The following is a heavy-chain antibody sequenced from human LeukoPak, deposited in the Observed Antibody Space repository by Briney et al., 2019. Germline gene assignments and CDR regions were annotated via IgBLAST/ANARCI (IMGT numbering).Heavy chain of an antibody. D-gene: IGHD3-22*01. Sequence: SETLSLTCTDSGGSISSHYWSWIRQPPGKGLEWIGYIYYSGSTNYNPSLKSRVTISVDTSKNQFSLKLSSVTAADTAVYYCARDTYVSSGYNDAFDIWGQRSLVTVSS. CDR1: GGSISSHY. J-gene: IGHJ3*02. V-gene: IGHV4-59*11. CDR2: IYYSGST. CDR3: ARDTYVSSGYNDAFDI.